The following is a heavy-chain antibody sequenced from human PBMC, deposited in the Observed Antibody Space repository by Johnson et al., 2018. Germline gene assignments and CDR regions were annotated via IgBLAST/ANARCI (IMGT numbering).Heavy chain of an antibody. CDR2: IYPGDSDT. J-gene: IGHJ6*03. V-gene: IGHV5-51*01. CDR3: ARHWAMKVPAARPYSYYMDG. Sequence: EVQLVESGAEVKKPGESLKISCKGSGYSFTSYWIGWVRQMPGKGLEWMGIIYPGDSDTRYSPSFQGQVTISVDKSISTAYLQWSSLKASDPAMFYCARHWAMKVPAARPYSYYMDGWGKGTTVTVSS. D-gene: IGHD2-2*02. CDR1: GYSFTSYW.